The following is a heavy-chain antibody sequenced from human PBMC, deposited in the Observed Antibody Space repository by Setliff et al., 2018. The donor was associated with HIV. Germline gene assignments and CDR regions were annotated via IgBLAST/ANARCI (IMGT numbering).Heavy chain of an antibody. CDR3: ARDGGMGVYHMDV. CDR1: GFTFNSYA. Sequence: GGSLRLSCAASGFTFNSYAMTWVRQAPGKGLEWVAAISNSGDKTYLADSVKGRFTISRDNSKNTLYLQMNSLRAKDAAVYYCARDGGMGVYHMDVWGKGTTVTVSS. D-gene: IGHD2-8*02. J-gene: IGHJ6*03. CDR2: ISNSGDKT. V-gene: IGHV3-23*01.